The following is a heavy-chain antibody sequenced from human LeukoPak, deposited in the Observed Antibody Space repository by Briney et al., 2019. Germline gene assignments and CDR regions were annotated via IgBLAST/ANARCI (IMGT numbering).Heavy chain of an antibody. V-gene: IGHV4-4*07. D-gene: IGHD4-17*01. CDR1: GGSISSYY. Sequence: SETLSLTCTVSGGSISSYYWSWIRQPAGKGLEWIGRIYTSGSTNYNPSLKSRVTMSVDTSKNQFSLKLSSVTAADTAVYYCARGEGLGTTVSSTNWFDPWGQGTLVTVSS. CDR2: IYTSGST. CDR3: ARGEGLGTTVSSTNWFDP. J-gene: IGHJ5*02.